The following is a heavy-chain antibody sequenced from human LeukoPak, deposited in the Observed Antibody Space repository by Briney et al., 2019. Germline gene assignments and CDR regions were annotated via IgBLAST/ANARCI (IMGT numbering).Heavy chain of an antibody. J-gene: IGHJ3*02. D-gene: IGHD4-17*01. CDR3: ARLTYGDYAFDI. CDR2: IYSGGST. Sequence: GGSLRLSCAASGFTVSSNYMSWVRQAPGKGLEWVSVIYSGGSTYYADSVKGRFTISRDNSKNTLYLQMNSLRAEDTAVYYCARLTYGDYAFDIGGQGTMVTVSS. V-gene: IGHV3-66*01. CDR1: GFTVSSNY.